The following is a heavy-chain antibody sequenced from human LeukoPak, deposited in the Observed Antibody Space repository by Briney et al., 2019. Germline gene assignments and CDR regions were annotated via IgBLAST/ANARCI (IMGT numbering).Heavy chain of an antibody. CDR2: IIPILGTA. V-gene: IGHV1-69*05. CDR3: ARVSHHIIPRFDP. Sequence: ASVKVSCKASGYTFTSYGISWVRQAPGQGLEWMGGIIPILGTANYAQKFQGRVTITTDESTSTAYMELSSLRSEDTAVYYCARVSHHIIPRFDPWGQGTLVTVSS. D-gene: IGHD3-3*01. CDR1: GYTFTSYG. J-gene: IGHJ5*02.